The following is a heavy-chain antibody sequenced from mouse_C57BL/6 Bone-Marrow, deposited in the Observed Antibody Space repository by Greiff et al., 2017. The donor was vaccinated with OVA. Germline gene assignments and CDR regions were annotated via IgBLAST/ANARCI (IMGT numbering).Heavy chain of an antibody. D-gene: IGHD2-1*01. CDR1: GFTFSSYA. CDR3: TRAFYYYAMDY. V-gene: IGHV5-9-1*02. CDR2: ISSGGDYI. Sequence: EVMLVESGEGLVKPGGSLKLSCAASGFTFSSYAMSWVRQTPEKRLEWVAYISSGGDYIYYADTVKGRFTISRDHARNTLYLQMSSLMTEDTAMYYCTRAFYYYAMDYWGQGTSVTVSS. J-gene: IGHJ4*01.